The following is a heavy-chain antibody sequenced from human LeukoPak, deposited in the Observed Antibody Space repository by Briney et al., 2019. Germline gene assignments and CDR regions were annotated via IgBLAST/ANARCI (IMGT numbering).Heavy chain of an antibody. Sequence: ASVKVSCKASGYDFTNHHVHWMRQAPGQGLEWMGISYASAGDTRFARKFQGRVTMTRDTSTTTVYMDLTTLRSEDTAVYFCATEPPGAYYFDYWGQGTLSPSP. CDR3: ATEPPGAYYFDY. V-gene: IGHV1-46*01. J-gene: IGHJ4*02. CDR2: SYASAGDT. D-gene: IGHD4-17*01. CDR1: GYDFTNHH.